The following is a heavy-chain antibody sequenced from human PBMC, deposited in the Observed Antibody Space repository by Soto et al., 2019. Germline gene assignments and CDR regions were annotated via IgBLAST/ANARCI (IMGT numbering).Heavy chain of an antibody. CDR3: ARGGMVEGVWFGELLYRGDY. D-gene: IGHD3-10*01. V-gene: IGHV3-21*01. CDR2: ISSSSSYI. Sequence: GGSLRLSCAASGFTFSSYSMNWVRQAPGKGLEWVSSISSSSSYIYYADSVKGRFTISRDNAKNSLYLQMNSLGAEDTAVYYCARGGMVEGVWFGELLYRGDYWGQGTLVTVSS. CDR1: GFTFSSYS. J-gene: IGHJ4*02.